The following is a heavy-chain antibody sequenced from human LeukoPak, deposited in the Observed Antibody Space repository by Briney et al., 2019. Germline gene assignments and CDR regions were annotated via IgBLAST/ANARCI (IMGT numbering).Heavy chain of an antibody. CDR3: AKDLQALLSSGWYGFDY. J-gene: IGHJ4*02. D-gene: IGHD6-19*01. CDR1: GFNINSYW. CDR2: IKDDGSEK. Sequence: PGGSLRLSCAASGFNINSYWMTWVRQAPGKGLEWVANIKDDGSEKYYVDSVKGRFTISRDNSKNTLYLQMNSLRAEDTAVYYCAKDLQALLSSGWYGFDYWGQGTPVTVSS. V-gene: IGHV3-7*01.